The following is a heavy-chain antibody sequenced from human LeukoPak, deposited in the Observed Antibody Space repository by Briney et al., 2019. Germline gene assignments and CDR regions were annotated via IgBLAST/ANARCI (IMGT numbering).Heavy chain of an antibody. CDR2: ISYDGSNK. V-gene: IGHV3-30*03. Sequence: GGSLRLSCAASGFTFSSYGMHWVRQAPGKGLEWVAVISYDGSNKYYADSVKGRFTISRDNSKNTLYLQMDSLRAEDTALYYCATYGSGSGTFFDSWGQGTLVTVSS. J-gene: IGHJ4*01. CDR1: GFTFSSYG. CDR3: ATYGSGSGTFFDS. D-gene: IGHD3-10*01.